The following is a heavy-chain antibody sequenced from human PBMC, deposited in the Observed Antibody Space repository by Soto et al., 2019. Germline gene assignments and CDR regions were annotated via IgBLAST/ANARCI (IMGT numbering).Heavy chain of an antibody. J-gene: IGHJ5*02. V-gene: IGHV1-18*01. CDR3: ARELFHWNDGGNWFDP. CDR1: GYTFTSYG. D-gene: IGHD1-1*01. CDR2: ISAYNGNT. Sequence: QVQLVQSGAEVKKPGASVKVSCKASGYTFTSYGISWVRQAPGQGLERMGWISAYNGNTNYAQKLQGRVTMTTDTSTSTAYMELRSLRSDDTAVYYCARELFHWNDGGNWFDPWGQGTLVTVSS.